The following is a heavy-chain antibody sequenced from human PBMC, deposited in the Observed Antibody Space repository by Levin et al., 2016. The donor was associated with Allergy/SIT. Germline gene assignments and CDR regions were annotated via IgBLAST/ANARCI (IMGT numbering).Heavy chain of an antibody. Sequence: GESLKISCAASGFTFSSYAMHWVRQAPGKGLEWVAVISYDGSNKYYADSVKGRFTISRDNSKNTLYLQMNSLRAEDTAVYYCARRTVTTWAYYYYYGMDVWGQGTTVTVSS. D-gene: IGHD4-17*01. V-gene: IGHV3-30*04. CDR3: ARRTVTTWAYYYYYGMDV. CDR2: ISYDGSNK. CDR1: GFTFSSYA. J-gene: IGHJ6*02.